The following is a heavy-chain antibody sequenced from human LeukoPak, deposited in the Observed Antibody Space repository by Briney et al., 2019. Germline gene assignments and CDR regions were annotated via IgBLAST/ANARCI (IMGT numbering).Heavy chain of an antibody. D-gene: IGHD3-3*01. CDR2: INHSGST. Sequence: SETLSLTCAVYGGSFSGYYWSWIRQPPGKGLEWIGEINHSGSTNYNPSLKSRVTISVDTSKNQFSLKLSSVTAADTAVYYCARGRYYDFWSGYYGRESGGFDYWGQGTLVTVSS. V-gene: IGHV4-34*01. CDR3: ARGRYYDFWSGYYGRESGGFDY. J-gene: IGHJ4*02. CDR1: GGSFSGYY.